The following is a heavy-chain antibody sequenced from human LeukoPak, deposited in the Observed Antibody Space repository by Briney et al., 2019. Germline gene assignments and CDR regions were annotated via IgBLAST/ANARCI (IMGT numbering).Heavy chain of an antibody. D-gene: IGHD6-6*01. Sequence: GGSLRLSCAASGFTVSSNYMSWVRQAPGKGLEWVSVIYSGGSTYYADSVKGRFIISRDNSKNTLYLQMNSLRAEDTAVYYCARVGTLYSSSYYFDYWGQGTLVTVSS. CDR3: ARVGTLYSSSYYFDY. CDR2: IYSGGST. V-gene: IGHV3-53*01. J-gene: IGHJ4*02. CDR1: GFTVSSNY.